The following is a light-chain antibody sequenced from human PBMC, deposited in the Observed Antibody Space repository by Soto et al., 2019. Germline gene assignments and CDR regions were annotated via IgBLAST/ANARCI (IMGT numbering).Light chain of an antibody. Sequence: QSALTQPRSVSGSPGQSVTISCTGTSSDVGGYNYVSLYQQHPSKAPKLMIYDVNKWPSGVPDRFSGSKSGNTASLTISGLQAEDEADYHCCSYAGSHTPWVFGGGTKLTVL. J-gene: IGLJ3*02. CDR2: DVN. V-gene: IGLV2-11*01. CDR3: CSYAGSHTPWV. CDR1: SSDVGGYNY.